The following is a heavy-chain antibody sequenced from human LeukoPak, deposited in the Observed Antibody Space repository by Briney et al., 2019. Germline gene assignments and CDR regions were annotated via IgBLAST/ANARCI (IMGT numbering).Heavy chain of an antibody. D-gene: IGHD3-16*01. J-gene: IGHJ5*02. CDR2: TYYRSKWYN. V-gene: IGHV6-1*01. CDR1: GDSVSSSSGA. CDR3: ARDPGGGGFDP. Sequence: SQTLSLTCAISGDSVSSSSGAWNWVRQSPSRGLEWLARTYYRSKWYNDYAVSVKSRITITRDTSTNQFSLQLSSVTPEDTAIYYCARDPGGGGFDPWGQGTLVTVSS.